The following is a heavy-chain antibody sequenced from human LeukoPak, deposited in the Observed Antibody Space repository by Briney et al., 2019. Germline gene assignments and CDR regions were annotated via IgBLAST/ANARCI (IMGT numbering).Heavy chain of an antibody. CDR3: ARDMMVVVIATGDYYFDY. J-gene: IGHJ4*02. CDR1: DYTFTSYG. Sequence: AAVKASCKASDYTFTSYGISWGQQAPGQGLEWVCLSTAYSGNTNYAQMLQDRVTMTTDASTTTAFMELRSLRSDDTAVYYCARDMMVVVIATGDYYFDYWGQGTLVTVSS. D-gene: IGHD3-22*01. V-gene: IGHV1-18*01. CDR2: STAYSGNT.